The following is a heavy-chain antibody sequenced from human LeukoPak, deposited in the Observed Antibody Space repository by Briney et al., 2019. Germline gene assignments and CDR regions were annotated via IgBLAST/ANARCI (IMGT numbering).Heavy chain of an antibody. J-gene: IGHJ4*02. CDR2: IYYSGST. CDR3: ARDAFTYSSGRFYLDY. V-gene: IGHV4-39*02. Sequence: PSETLSLTCTVSGGSISSSSYYWGWIRQPPGKGLEWIGSIYYSGSTYYNPSLKSRVTISVDTSKNQFSLKLSSVTAADTAVYYCARDAFTYSSGRFYLDYWGQGTLVTVSS. CDR1: GGSISSSSYY. D-gene: IGHD6-19*01.